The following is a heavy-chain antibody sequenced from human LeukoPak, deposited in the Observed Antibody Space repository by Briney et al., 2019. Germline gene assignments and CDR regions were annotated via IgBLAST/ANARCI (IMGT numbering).Heavy chain of an antibody. CDR3: ARDLYDYGSY. Sequence: SVTVSRKASGGTFSRYAISWVRQAAGQELEWMGRIIPILGIANYAQKFQGRVTITADKSTSTAYMELSSLRTEDTAVYYCARDLYDYGSYWGQGTLVTVSS. D-gene: IGHD4/OR15-4a*01. CDR1: GGTFSRYA. CDR2: IIPILGIA. V-gene: IGHV1-69*04. J-gene: IGHJ4*02.